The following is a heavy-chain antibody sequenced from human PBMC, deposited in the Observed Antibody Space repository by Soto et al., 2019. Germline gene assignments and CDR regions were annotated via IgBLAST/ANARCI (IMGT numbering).Heavy chain of an antibody. D-gene: IGHD4-17*01. J-gene: IGHJ6*03. V-gene: IGHV1-8*01. Sequence: ASVKVSCKASGYTFTSYDINWVRQATGQGLEWMGWMNPNSGNTGYAQKFQGRVTMTRNTSISTAYMELSSLRSEDTAVYYCAREPVTTRPYYYYYYMDGWCKGITVTVFS. CDR2: MNPNSGNT. CDR1: GYTFTSYD. CDR3: AREPVTTRPYYYYYYMDG.